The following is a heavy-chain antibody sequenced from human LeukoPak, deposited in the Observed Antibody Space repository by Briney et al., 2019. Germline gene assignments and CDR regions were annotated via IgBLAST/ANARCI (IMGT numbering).Heavy chain of an antibody. CDR1: GFTFSNYW. CDR3: TSDRVLYGLDV. J-gene: IGHJ6*02. V-gene: IGHV3-74*01. Sequence: GGSLRLSCAASGFTFSNYWMHWVRQGPGKGLMWVSRIKSDGSETSSAESLEGRFTISRDNARNILYLQMNSLRPEDTAIYYCTSDRVLYGLDVWGQGTTVTVSS. CDR2: IKSDGSET.